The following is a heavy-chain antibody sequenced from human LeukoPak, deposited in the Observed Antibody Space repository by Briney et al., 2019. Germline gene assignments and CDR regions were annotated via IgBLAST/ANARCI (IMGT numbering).Heavy chain of an antibody. D-gene: IGHD6-13*01. CDR3: AKDPFIAAAGTGYYYMDV. V-gene: IGHV3-23*01. Sequence: GGSLRLSCAASRFTFSNYAMSWVRQAPGKGLEWVSAISGSGGSTNYADSVKGRFTISRDNSKNTLYLQMNSLRAEDTAVYYCAKDPFIAAAGTGYYYMDVWGKGTTVTISS. CDR2: ISGSGGST. CDR1: RFTFSNYA. J-gene: IGHJ6*03.